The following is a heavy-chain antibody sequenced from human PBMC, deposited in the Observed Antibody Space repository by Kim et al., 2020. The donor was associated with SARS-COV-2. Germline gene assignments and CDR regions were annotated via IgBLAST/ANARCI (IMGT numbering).Heavy chain of an antibody. V-gene: IGHV4-61*01. J-gene: IGHJ5*02. CDR1: GGSVTSDSY. D-gene: IGHD6-13*01. CDR3: ARRSRSSNYWFDP. CDR2: VYSSGTT. Sequence: SETLSLTCTVSGGSVTSDSYWSWIRQPPGNGPEYIGYVYSSGTTNYSPSLKSRVTMSIDTSKNQFSLKLNSVTAADTAVYYCARRSRSSNYWFDPWGQGTLVTVSS.